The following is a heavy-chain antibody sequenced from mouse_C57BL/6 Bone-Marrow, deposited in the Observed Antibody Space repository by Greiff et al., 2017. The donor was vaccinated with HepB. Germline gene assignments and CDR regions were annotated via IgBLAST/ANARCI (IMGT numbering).Heavy chain of an antibody. J-gene: IGHJ2*01. CDR2: ISDGGSYT. CDR3: AGDRRWYYGSSSYYFDY. V-gene: IGHV5-4*01. CDR1: GFTFSSYA. Sequence: EVQLMESGGGLVKPGGSLKLSCAASGFTFSSYAMSWVRQTPEKRLEWVATISDGGSYTYYPDNVKGRFTISRDNAKNNLYLQMSHLKSEDTAMYYCAGDRRWYYGSSSYYFDYWGQGTTLTVSS. D-gene: IGHD1-1*01.